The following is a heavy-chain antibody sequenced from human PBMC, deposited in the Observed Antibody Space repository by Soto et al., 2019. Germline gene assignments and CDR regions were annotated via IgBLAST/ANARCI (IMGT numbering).Heavy chain of an antibody. D-gene: IGHD3-16*01. CDR2: IIPTFHTP. Sequence: QVQLVQSGAEMKKAGSSVKVSCKASGDTFGTSAFSWVRRAPGQGLEWMGGIIPTFHTPNYAQKFRDRVTSTADASTSTTYMTLNSLRSEDSAIYFCARGIKDLGPPRGVRDYYYGMDVWGQGTTVTVFS. J-gene: IGHJ6*02. CDR1: GDTFGTSA. CDR3: ARGIKDLGPPRGVRDYYYGMDV. V-gene: IGHV1-69*01.